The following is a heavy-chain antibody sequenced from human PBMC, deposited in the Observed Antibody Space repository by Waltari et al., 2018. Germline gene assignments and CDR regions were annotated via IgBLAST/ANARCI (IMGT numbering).Heavy chain of an antibody. CDR3: ARWDYYYYGMDV. Sequence: QLQLQESGPGLVKPSETLSLTCTVYGGSFSGYYWSWIRQPPGKGLEWIGEINHSGSTNYNPSLKSGVTISVDTSKNQFSLKLSSVTAADTAVYYCARWDYYYYGMDVWGQGTTVTVSS. CDR2: INHSGST. V-gene: IGHV4-34*10. CDR1: GGSFSGYY. J-gene: IGHJ6*02.